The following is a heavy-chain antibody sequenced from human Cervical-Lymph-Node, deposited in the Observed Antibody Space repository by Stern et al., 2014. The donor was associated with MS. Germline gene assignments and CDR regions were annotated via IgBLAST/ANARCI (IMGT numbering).Heavy chain of an antibody. CDR3: ASPYYDSSCPFDY. V-gene: IGHV1-69*06. D-gene: IGHD3-22*01. CDR1: GGTFSSYA. Sequence: VQLVESGAEVKKPGSSVKVSCKASGGTFSSYAISWVRQAPGQGLEWMGGIIPIFGTVNYAQKFQGRVTITADKSTSTAYMELSSLISEDTAVYYCASPYYDSSCPFDYWGQGTLVTVSS. J-gene: IGHJ4*02. CDR2: IIPIFGTV.